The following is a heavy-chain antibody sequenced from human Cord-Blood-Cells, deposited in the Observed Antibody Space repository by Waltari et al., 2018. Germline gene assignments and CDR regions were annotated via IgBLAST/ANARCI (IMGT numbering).Heavy chain of an antibody. J-gene: IGHJ5*02. V-gene: IGHV4-34*01. CDR1: GGSFSGYY. Sequence: QVQLQQWGAGLLKPSETLSLTCAVYGGSFSGYYWSWIRQPPGKGLEWIGETNHSGSTNYNPSLKVRVTISVDTSKNQFSLKLSSVTAADTAVYYCARVGGPTLITGTHYWFDPWGQGTLVTVSS. CDR2: TNHSGST. CDR3: ARVGGPTLITGTHYWFDP. D-gene: IGHD1-20*01.